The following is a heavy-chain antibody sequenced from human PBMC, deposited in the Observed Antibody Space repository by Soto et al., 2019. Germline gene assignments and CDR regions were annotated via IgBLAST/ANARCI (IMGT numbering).Heavy chain of an antibody. Sequence: EVQLLESGGDLIQPGGSLRLSCAASGFTFSSFAMSWARQAPGKGLEWVSSIGVTGSTYYVDSVRGRLTISRDNSKNTLYLQMDSLRAEDKAVYYCAKNYFFDRWGRGTPVTVSS. CDR1: GFTFSSFA. CDR3: AKNYFFDR. J-gene: IGHJ4*02. CDR2: IGVTGST. V-gene: IGHV3-23*01.